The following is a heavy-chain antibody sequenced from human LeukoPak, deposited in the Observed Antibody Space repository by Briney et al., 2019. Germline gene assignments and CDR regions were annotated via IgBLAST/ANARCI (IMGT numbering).Heavy chain of an antibody. D-gene: IGHD3-3*01. CDR2: INSDGSST. J-gene: IGHJ3*02. V-gene: IGHV3-74*01. CDR3: AREVTIFGVVPDAFDI. Sequence: TGGSLRLPCAASGFTFSSYWMHWVRQAPGKGLVWVSRINSDGSSTSYADSVKGRFTISRDNAKNTLYLQMNSLRAEDTAVYYCAREVTIFGVVPDAFDIWGQGTMVTVSS. CDR1: GFTFSSYW.